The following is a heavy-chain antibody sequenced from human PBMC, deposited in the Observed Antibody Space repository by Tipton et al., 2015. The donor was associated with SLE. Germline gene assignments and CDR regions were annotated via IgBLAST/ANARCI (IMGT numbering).Heavy chain of an antibody. CDR3: ARGGPYSNYGWYFDL. J-gene: IGHJ2*01. Sequence: SLRLSCAASGFTFSSYAMSWVRQAPGKGLEWVSTISGSGGSTYYADSVKGRFTISRDNSKNTLYLQMNSLRAEDTAVYYCARGGPYSNYGWYFDLWGRGTLVTVSS. D-gene: IGHD4-11*01. V-gene: IGHV3-23*01. CDR2: ISGSGGST. CDR1: GFTFSSYA.